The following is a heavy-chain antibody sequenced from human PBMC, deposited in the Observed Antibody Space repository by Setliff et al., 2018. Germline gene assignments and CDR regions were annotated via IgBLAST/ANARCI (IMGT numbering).Heavy chain of an antibody. Sequence: GASVKVSCKASGGTLSDYSISWVRQAPGQGLEWMGRIIPNLSSTSLAQKFQGRVKLTADKSTSTASMELFSLRSEDTAVYYCARVRGSSHLWSWFDPWGQGTLVTVSS. CDR1: GGTLSDYS. CDR2: IIPNLSST. D-gene: IGHD6-13*01. V-gene: IGHV1-69*08. CDR3: ARVRGSSHLWSWFDP. J-gene: IGHJ5*02.